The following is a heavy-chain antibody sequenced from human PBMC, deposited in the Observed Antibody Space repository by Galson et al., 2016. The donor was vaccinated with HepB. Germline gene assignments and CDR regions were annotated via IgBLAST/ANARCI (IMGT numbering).Heavy chain of an antibody. CDR2: ISWDSGSI. CDR3: AKDKWGHCTGTSCHTFDY. CDR1: GFSFDDNA. Sequence: SLRLSCAASGFSFDDNAMHWVRQVPGKGLEWVSGISWDSGSIGYAHSVQGRFTVSRDNAKNSLYLQMNSLRPEDTAYYYCAKDKWGHCTGTSCHTFDYWGQGTLVTVSS. D-gene: IGHD2-2*01. V-gene: IGHV3-9*01. J-gene: IGHJ4*02.